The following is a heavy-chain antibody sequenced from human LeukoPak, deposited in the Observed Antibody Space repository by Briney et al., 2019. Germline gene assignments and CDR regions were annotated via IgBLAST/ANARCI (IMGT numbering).Heavy chain of an antibody. D-gene: IGHD1-26*01. CDR1: GFTFSSYS. J-gene: IGHJ4*02. CDR3: ATRLVGATNFDY. Sequence: PGGSLRLSCAASGFTFSSYSMNWVRQAPGKGLEWVSSISGSSSYINYADSVKGRFTISRDNAKNSLYLQMNSLRAEDTAVYYCATRLVGATNFDYWGQGTLVTVSS. V-gene: IGHV3-21*01. CDR2: ISGSSSYI.